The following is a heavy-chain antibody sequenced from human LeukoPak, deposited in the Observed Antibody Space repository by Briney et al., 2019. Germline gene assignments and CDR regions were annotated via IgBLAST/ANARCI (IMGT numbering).Heavy chain of an antibody. CDR1: EFTFSSSG. D-gene: IGHD6-13*01. Sequence: GGSLRLSCAASEFTFSSSGMHWVRQAPGKGLEWISYISLSSTTIYYADSIKGRFTMSRDNAKNSLYLQMHSLRVEDSAVYYCAREAEYSSSWMSEIDYWGQGTLVTVSS. CDR2: ISLSSTTI. V-gene: IGHV3-48*01. CDR3: AREAEYSSSWMSEIDY. J-gene: IGHJ4*02.